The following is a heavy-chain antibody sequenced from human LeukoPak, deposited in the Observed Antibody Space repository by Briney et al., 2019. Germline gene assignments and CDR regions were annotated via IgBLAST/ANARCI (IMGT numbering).Heavy chain of an antibody. CDR2: IYYSGST. D-gene: IGHD6-19*01. CDR1: GGSISSYY. V-gene: IGHV4-59*08. Sequence: PSETLSLTCTVSGGSISSYYWSWIRQPPGKGLEWIGYIYYSGSTNYSPSLKSRVTISVDTSKNQFSLKLSSVTAADTAVYYCARRGSSGSYYYFDYWGQGTLVTVSS. J-gene: IGHJ4*02. CDR3: ARRGSSGSYYYFDY.